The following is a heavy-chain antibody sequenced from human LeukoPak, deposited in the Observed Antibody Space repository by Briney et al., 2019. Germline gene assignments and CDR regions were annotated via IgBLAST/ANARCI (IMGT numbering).Heavy chain of an antibody. CDR3: AREYSGCDCSVAFDL. Sequence: SETLSLTCTVSGGSISSYYWSWIRQPAGKGLEWIGRIYYSGSTNYNPSLKSRVTMSVDTSKNQFSLKLSPVTAADTAVYYCAREYSGCDCSVAFDLWGQGTMVTVSS. CDR1: GGSISSYY. J-gene: IGHJ3*01. CDR2: IYYSGST. D-gene: IGHD2-21*01. V-gene: IGHV4-4*07.